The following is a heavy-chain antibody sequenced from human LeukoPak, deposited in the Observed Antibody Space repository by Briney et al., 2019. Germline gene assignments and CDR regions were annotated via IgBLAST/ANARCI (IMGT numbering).Heavy chain of an antibody. J-gene: IGHJ5*02. V-gene: IGHV3-23*01. CDR3: EKDPLPYDP. Sequence: GGSLRLSCAASGFIFSSYAMSWVRQAPGKGLEWVSTISGSGGSTYYADSVKGRFTISRDNSRNMLYVQMNSLRAEDTAVYYCEKDPLPYDPWGQGTLVTVSS. CDR1: GFIFSSYA. CDR2: ISGSGGST.